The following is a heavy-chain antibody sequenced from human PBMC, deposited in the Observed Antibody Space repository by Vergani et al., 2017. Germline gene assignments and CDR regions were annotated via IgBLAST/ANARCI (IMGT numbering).Heavy chain of an antibody. J-gene: IGHJ4*02. CDR1: GYSFTNYW. V-gene: IGHV5-51*01. D-gene: IGHD3-22*01. CDR3: ARLXGRDSSGSKYFDY. Sequence: EVQLVQSGAEVIKPGESVKISCQISGYSFTNYWIGWVRQMPGKGLEWMGIIHPADSDTRYSPSFQGQVTISVDKSISTAYLQRSSLRASDSAMYYCARLXGRDSSGSKYFDYWGQGTLVTVSS. CDR2: IHPADSDT.